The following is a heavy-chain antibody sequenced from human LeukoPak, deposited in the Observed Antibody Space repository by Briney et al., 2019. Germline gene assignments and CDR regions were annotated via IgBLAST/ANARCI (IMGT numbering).Heavy chain of an antibody. CDR3: ARGLLGYCSSTSCSQFGY. J-gene: IGHJ4*02. Sequence: GGSLRLSCAASGFTFSSYAMSWVRQAPGKGLEWVSAISGSGGSTYYADSVKGRFTISRDNAKNSLYLQMNSLRAEDTAVYYCARGLLGYCSSTSCSQFGYWGQGTLVTVSS. CDR1: GFTFSSYA. V-gene: IGHV3-23*01. D-gene: IGHD2-2*01. CDR2: ISGSGGST.